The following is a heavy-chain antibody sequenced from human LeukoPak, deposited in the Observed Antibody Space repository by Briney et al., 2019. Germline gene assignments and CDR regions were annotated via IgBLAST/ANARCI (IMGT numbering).Heavy chain of an antibody. CDR1: GFSLSTSGVG. Sequence: SGPTLVNPTQTLTLTCTFSGFSLSTSGVGVGWIRQPPGKALEWLALIYWNDDKRYSPSLKSRLTNTKDTSKNQVVLAMTNMDPVDTATYYCAHNLEQLVDFDYWGQGTLVTVSS. CDR3: AHNLEQLVDFDY. CDR2: IYWNDDK. J-gene: IGHJ4*02. V-gene: IGHV2-5*01. D-gene: IGHD6-13*01.